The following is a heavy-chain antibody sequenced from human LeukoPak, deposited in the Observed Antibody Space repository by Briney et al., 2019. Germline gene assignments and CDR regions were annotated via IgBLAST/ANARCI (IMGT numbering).Heavy chain of an antibody. CDR3: ARRSEFGVLYYMDV. D-gene: IGHD3-16*01. V-gene: IGHV3-48*01. CDR1: GFTFSIYS. CDR2: ISGSSGTI. J-gene: IGHJ6*03. Sequence: PGGSLRLSCAASGFTFSIYSMNWVRQAPGKGLEWVSYISGSSGTIYYADSVKGRFTISRDNAKSSLYLQMNSLRAEDTAVYSCARRSEFGVLYYMDVWGKGTTVTVSS.